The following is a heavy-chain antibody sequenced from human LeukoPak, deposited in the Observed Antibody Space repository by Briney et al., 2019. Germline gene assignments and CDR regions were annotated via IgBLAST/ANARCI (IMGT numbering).Heavy chain of an antibody. J-gene: IGHJ4*02. CDR3: ARHGAENGSGSYYKYYFDY. D-gene: IGHD3-10*01. CDR1: GGSISSDY. CDR2: SYYSGSP. V-gene: IGHV4-59*08. Sequence: PSETLSLTCTVSGGSISSDYWSWMRQPPGKGLEWIGYSYYSGSPNYNPSLKSRVTISVDTSKNQFSLKLGSVTAADTAVYYCARHGAENGSGSYYKYYFDYWGQGTLVTVSS.